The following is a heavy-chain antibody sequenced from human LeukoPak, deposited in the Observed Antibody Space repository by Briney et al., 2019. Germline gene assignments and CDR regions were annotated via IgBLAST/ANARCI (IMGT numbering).Heavy chain of an antibody. CDR1: GDSIGPYY. CDR2: IYSTGNT. Sequence: SETLSLTCSVSGDSIGPYYWTWIRQPPGKGLEWIGYIYSTGNTDSNPSLKSRVSMSVDTSKNQFSLELTSVTAADTAVYYCARAGVLVSYYYGFDVWGQGTTVTVSS. V-gene: IGHV4-59*01. D-gene: IGHD3-3*01. J-gene: IGHJ6*02. CDR3: ARAGVLVSYYYGFDV.